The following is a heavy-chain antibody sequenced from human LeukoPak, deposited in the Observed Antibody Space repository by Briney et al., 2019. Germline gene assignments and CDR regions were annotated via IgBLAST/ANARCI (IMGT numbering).Heavy chain of an antibody. CDR2: IYSGGST. CDR1: GFSVSSNY. J-gene: IGHJ5*02. Sequence: GGSLRLSCAASGFSVSSNYMNWVRQAPGKGLEWVSVIYSGGSTNYADTVKGRFTISRDNSKNSLYLQMNSLRTEDTALYYCAKCVYSNIYYWFDPWGQGTLVSVSS. CDR3: AKCVYSNIYYWFDP. D-gene: IGHD6-13*01. V-gene: IGHV3-53*05.